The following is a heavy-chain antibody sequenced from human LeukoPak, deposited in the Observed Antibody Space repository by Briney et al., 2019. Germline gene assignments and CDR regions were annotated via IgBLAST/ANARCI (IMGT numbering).Heavy chain of an antibody. V-gene: IGHV4-38-2*02. D-gene: IGHD5-18*01. CDR1: GYSISSGYY. Sequence: SETLSLTCTVSGYSISSGYYWGWIRQPPGKGLEWIGSIYHSGSTYYNPSLKSRVTISVDTSKNQFSLKLSSVTAADTAVYYCARLTDSWIQLWLNAFDIWGQGTMVTVSS. CDR3: ARLTDSWIQLWLNAFDI. J-gene: IGHJ3*02. CDR2: IYHSGST.